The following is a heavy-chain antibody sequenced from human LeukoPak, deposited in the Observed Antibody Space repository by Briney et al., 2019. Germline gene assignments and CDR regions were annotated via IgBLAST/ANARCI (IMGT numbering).Heavy chain of an antibody. CDR2: INHSGST. V-gene: IGHV4-34*01. Sequence: PSETLPLTCAVYGGSFSGYYWSWIRQPPGKGLEWIGEINHSGSTNYNPSLKSRVTISVDTSKNQFSLKLSSVTAADTAVYYCARLYYYGSGRPRDYWGQGTLVTVSS. CDR1: GGSFSGYY. CDR3: ARLYYYGSGRPRDY. J-gene: IGHJ4*02. D-gene: IGHD3-10*01.